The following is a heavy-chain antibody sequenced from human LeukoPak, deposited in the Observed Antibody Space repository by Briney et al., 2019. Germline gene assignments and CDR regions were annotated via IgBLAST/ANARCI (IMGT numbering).Heavy chain of an antibody. Sequence: GKSLRLSCAASGFAFSSIAMHWVRQAPGMGLEWVAVISYDGSNTYYADSVKGRFTISRDNSKNMLYLQMNSLRAEDTAVYYCAKPYYYGSRSYMDYWGQGTLVTVSS. J-gene: IGHJ4*02. CDR1: GFAFSSIA. CDR2: ISYDGSNT. V-gene: IGHV3-30*18. D-gene: IGHD3-10*01. CDR3: AKPYYYGSRSYMDY.